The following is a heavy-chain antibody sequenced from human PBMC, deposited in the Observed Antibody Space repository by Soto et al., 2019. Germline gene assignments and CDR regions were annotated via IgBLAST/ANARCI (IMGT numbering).Heavy chain of an antibody. CDR3: AREQGYCSSISCYNWFDP. D-gene: IGHD2-2*01. CDR2: IYYGSS. Sequence: SETLSLTCTVSGGSVSSGNYYWSWIRQPPGKGLEWIGYIYYGSSNYNPSLKSRVSISIDTSKNQFSLKLSSVTAADTAVYYCAREQGYCSSISCYNWFDPWGQGTLVTVS. V-gene: IGHV4-61*01. CDR1: GGSVSSGNYY. J-gene: IGHJ5*02.